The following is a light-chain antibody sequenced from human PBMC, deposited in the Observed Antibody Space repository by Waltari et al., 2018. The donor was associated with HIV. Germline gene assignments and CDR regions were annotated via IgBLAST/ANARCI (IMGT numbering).Light chain of an antibody. CDR2: SNT. Sequence: QPLLTQSPSASGTPGQRVNISCFGTSSNIGSRSVNWYQHFPGTPPKLLIFSNTERPAGVPDRFSGSKSGTSASLAITGLHSQDEADYYGSVWDVTLNGLVFGGGTRLSVL. CDR3: SVWDVTLNGLV. CDR1: SSNIGSRS. J-gene: IGLJ2*01. V-gene: IGLV1-44*01.